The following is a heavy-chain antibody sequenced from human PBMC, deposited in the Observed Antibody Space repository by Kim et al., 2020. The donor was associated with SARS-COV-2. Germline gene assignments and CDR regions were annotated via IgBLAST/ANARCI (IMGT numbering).Heavy chain of an antibody. CDR3: ARVKVLLWFGELTYGMDV. V-gene: IGHV1-8*01. D-gene: IGHD3-10*01. CDR2: MNPNSGNT. CDR1: GYTFTSYD. Sequence: ASVKVSCKASGYTFTSYDINWVRQATGQGLEWMGWMNPNSGNTGYAQKFQGRVTMTRNTSISTAYMELSSLRSEDTAVYYCARVKVLLWFGELTYGMDVWGQGTTVTVSS. J-gene: IGHJ6*02.